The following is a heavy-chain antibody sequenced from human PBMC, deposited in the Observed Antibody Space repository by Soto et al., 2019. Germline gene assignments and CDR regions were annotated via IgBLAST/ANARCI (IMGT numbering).Heavy chain of an antibody. V-gene: IGHV4-30-4*01. J-gene: IGHJ4*02. Sequence: QVQLQESGPGLVKPSQTLSLTCTVSGGSISSGDYYWSWIRQPPGKGLEWIGYIYYSGSTYYNPSLKSRVTISVDTSKNQFSLKLSSVTAADTAVYYCASLHPRYDSSGYYFDYWGQGTLVTVSS. CDR2: IYYSGST. D-gene: IGHD3-22*01. CDR1: GGSISSGDYY. CDR3: ASLHPRYDSSGYYFDY.